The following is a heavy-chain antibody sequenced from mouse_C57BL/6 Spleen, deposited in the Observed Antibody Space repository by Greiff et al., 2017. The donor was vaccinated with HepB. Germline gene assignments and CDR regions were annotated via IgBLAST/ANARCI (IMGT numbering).Heavy chain of an antibody. CDR2: IDPENGDT. Sequence: DVQLQESGAELVRPGASVKLSCTASGFNIKDDYMHWVKQRPEQGLEWIGWIDPENGDTEYASKFQGKATITADTSSNTAYLQLSSLTSEDTAVYYCTPRTTVVGYFDYWGQGTTLTVSS. J-gene: IGHJ2*01. CDR3: TPRTTVVGYFDY. CDR1: GFNIKDDY. V-gene: IGHV14-4*01. D-gene: IGHD1-1*01.